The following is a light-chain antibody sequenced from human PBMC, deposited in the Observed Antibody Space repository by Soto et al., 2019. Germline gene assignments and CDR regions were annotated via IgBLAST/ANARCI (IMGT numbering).Light chain of an antibody. CDR3: QQYDTLSFT. V-gene: IGKV1-33*01. CDR1: QDISNY. CDR2: DAS. Sequence: DIQMTQSPSSLSASVGDRVTITCQASQDISNYLNWYRQKLGKAPKLLIYDASNLEPGVPSRFSGSGSGTEFIFTISSLQPEDIATYYCQQYDTLSFTFGPGTKVDIK. J-gene: IGKJ3*01.